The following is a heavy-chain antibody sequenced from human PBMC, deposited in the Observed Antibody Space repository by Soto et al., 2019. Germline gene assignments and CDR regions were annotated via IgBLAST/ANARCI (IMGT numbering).Heavy chain of an antibody. CDR1: GFTFDDYA. Sequence: GGSLRLSCAASGFTFDDYAMHWVRQAPGKGLEWVSGISWNSGSIGYADSVKGRFTISRDNAKNSLYLQMNSLRAEDTALYYCAKEKSGSYYYYGMDVWGQGTTVTVSS. J-gene: IGHJ6*02. CDR3: AKEKSGSYYYYGMDV. V-gene: IGHV3-9*01. D-gene: IGHD1-26*01. CDR2: ISWNSGSI.